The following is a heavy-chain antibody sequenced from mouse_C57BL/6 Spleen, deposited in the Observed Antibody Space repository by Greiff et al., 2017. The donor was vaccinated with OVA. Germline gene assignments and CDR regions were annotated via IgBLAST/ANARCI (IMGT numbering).Heavy chain of an antibody. CDR3: ARGVVATDFDY. D-gene: IGHD1-1*01. CDR2: IHPNSGST. J-gene: IGHJ2*01. Sequence: QVQLQQSGAELVKPGASVKLSCKASGYTFTSYWMHWVKQRPGQGLEWIGMIHPNSGSTNYNEKFKSKATLTVDKSSSTAYMQLSSLTSEDSAVYYCARGVVATDFDYWGQGTTLTVSS. V-gene: IGHV1-64*01. CDR1: GYTFTSYW.